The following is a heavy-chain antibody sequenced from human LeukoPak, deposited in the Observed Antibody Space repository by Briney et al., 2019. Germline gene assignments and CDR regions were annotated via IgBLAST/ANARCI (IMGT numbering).Heavy chain of an antibody. CDR3: ARDLDWILFDY. CDR1: GFTFSSYW. Sequence: PGGSLRLSCAASGFTFSSYWMHWVRQAPGKGLVWVSRIKSDGSTNYADSVKGRFTISRDNAKNTLFLQMNSLSAEDTAVYYCARDLDWILFDYWGQGTLVTVSS. J-gene: IGHJ4*02. CDR2: IKSDGST. V-gene: IGHV3-74*01. D-gene: IGHD3-9*01.